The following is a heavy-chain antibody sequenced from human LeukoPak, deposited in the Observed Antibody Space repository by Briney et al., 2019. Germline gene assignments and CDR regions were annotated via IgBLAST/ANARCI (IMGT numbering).Heavy chain of an antibody. D-gene: IGHD3-9*01. V-gene: IGHV4-39*07. CDR1: GGSISSSTYY. Sequence: SETLSLTCTVSGGSISSSTYYWGWIRQPPGKGLEWIGNLYYSGSTYYNPSLKSRVTISVDTSKNQFSLKLSSVTAADTAVYYCAREIYDILTGWAYFDYWGQGTLVTVSS. J-gene: IGHJ4*02. CDR2: LYYSGST. CDR3: AREIYDILTGWAYFDY.